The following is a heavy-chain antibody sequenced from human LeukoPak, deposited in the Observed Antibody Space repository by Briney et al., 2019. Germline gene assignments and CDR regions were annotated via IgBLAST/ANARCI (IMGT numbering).Heavy chain of an antibody. D-gene: IGHD3-3*01. Sequence: SETLSLTCAVSGGSISSSNWWSWVRQPPGKGLEWIGEIYHSGSTNYNPSLKSRVTISVDKSKNQFSLQLYSVTPEDTAVYYCARGELRFLEWLLYFDYWGQGTLVTVSS. V-gene: IGHV4-4*02. CDR2: IYHSGST. CDR3: ARGELRFLEWLLYFDY. J-gene: IGHJ4*02. CDR1: GGSISSSNW.